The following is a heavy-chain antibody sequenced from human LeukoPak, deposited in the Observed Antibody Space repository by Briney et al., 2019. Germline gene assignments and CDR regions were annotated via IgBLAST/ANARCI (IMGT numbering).Heavy chain of an antibody. CDR1: GFTFSNYW. V-gene: IGHV3-66*01. CDR2: INSGGTT. D-gene: IGHD2-2*01. Sequence: PGGSLRLSCAASGFTFSNYWMSWVRQAPGKGLEWVSIINSGGTTYYADSVKGRFTISRDNSKNTLYLQINSLRAEDTAVYYCTRDQRKYCSRTTCFVFDIWGQGTVVSVSS. J-gene: IGHJ3*02. CDR3: TRDQRKYCSRTTCFVFDI.